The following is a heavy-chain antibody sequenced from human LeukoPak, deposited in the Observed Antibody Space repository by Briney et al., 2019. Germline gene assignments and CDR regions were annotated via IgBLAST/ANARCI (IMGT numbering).Heavy chain of an antibody. CDR1: GGSISSYY. CDR2: IYYSGST. V-gene: IGHV4-59*01. J-gene: IGHJ5*02. D-gene: IGHD3-22*01. CDR3: AREARYYDSSGYYSQGVWFDP. Sequence: PSETLSLTCTVSGGSISSYYWSWIRQPPGKGLEWIGYIYYSGSTNYNPSLKSRVTISVDTSKNQFSLKLSSVTAADTAVYYCAREARYYDSSGYYSQGVWFDPWGQGTLVTVSS.